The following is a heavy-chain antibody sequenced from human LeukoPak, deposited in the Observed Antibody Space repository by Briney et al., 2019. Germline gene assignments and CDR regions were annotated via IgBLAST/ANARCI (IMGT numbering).Heavy chain of an antibody. CDR2: INHSRNT. J-gene: IGHJ3*02. CDR3: ASTGISEADDGFDI. CDR1: GGSFSGYY. Sequence: PSETLSLTCAVYGGSFSGYYWSWICQPPGKGLEWIGEINHSRNTNYNPSLKSRVTISVDTSKNQFSLRLRSVTAADTAVYYCASTGISEADDGFDIWGQGTMVTVSS. D-gene: IGHD6-13*01. V-gene: IGHV4-34*01.